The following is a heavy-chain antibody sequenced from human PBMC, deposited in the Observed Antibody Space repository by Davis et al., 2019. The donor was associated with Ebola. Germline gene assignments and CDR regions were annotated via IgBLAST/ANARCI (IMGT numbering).Heavy chain of an antibody. Sequence: SGPTLVKPTQTLTLTCTFSGFPLSTSGVGVGWIRQPPGKALEWLALIYWDDDKRYSPSLKSRLTITKDTSKNQVVLTMTNMDPVDTATYYCAHRRGGVGSSRTFDYWGQGTLVTVSS. J-gene: IGHJ4*02. CDR3: AHRRGGVGSSRTFDY. CDR1: GFPLSTSGVG. CDR2: IYWDDDK. V-gene: IGHV2-5*02. D-gene: IGHD6-6*01.